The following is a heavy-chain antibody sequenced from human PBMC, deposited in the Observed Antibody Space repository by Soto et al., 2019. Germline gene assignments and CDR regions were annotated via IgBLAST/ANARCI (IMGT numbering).Heavy chain of an antibody. D-gene: IGHD6-13*01. Sequence: QVQLVESGGGVVQPGRSLRLSCAASGFTFSSYGMHWVRQAPGKGLEWVAVISHDGSNKYYADSVKGRFTISRDNSKNTLYLQMNSLRAEDTAVYYCAKAKYRSSWYSYGMDVWGQGTTVTVSS. CDR2: ISHDGSNK. CDR1: GFTFSSYG. CDR3: AKAKYRSSWYSYGMDV. J-gene: IGHJ6*02. V-gene: IGHV3-30*18.